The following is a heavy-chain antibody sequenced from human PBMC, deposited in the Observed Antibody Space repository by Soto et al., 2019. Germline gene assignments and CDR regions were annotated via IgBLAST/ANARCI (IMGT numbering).Heavy chain of an antibody. CDR1: GFTFRSYS. CDR2: ISRSSSYI. CDR3: ARELGIAVAGLDY. Sequence: GGSLRLSCAASGFTFRSYSMNWVRQAPGKGLEWVSSISRSSSYIYYADSVKGRFTISRDNAKNSLYLQMNSLRAEDTAVYYCARELGIAVAGLDYWGQGTLVTVSS. V-gene: IGHV3-21*01. J-gene: IGHJ4*02. D-gene: IGHD6-19*01.